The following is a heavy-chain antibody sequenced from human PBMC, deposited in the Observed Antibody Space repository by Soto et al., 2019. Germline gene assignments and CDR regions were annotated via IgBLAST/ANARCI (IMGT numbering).Heavy chain of an antibody. CDR1: GDSVSSNSAA. CDR3: ARAPETYSSSWYGRPSNWFDP. V-gene: IGHV6-1*01. Sequence: QTLSLTCAISGDSVSSNSAAWNWIRQSPSRGLEWLGRTYYRSKWYNDYAVSVKSRITINPDTSKNQFSLQLNSVTPEDTAVYYCARAPETYSSSWYGRPSNWFDPWGQGTLVTVSS. J-gene: IGHJ5*02. D-gene: IGHD6-13*01. CDR2: TYYRSKWYN.